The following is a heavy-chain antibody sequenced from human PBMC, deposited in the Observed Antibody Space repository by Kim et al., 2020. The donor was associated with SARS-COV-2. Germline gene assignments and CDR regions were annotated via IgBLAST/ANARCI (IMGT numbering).Heavy chain of an antibody. J-gene: IGHJ4*02. CDR3: SSTIPGGAGAPFDY. CDR2: ISYDGSNK. D-gene: IGHD1-1*01. CDR1: GFTFSSYA. Sequence: GGSLRLSCAASGFTFSSYAMHWVRQAPGKGLEWVAVISYDGSNKYYADSVKGRFTISRDNSKNTLYLQMNSLRAEDTAVYYCSSTIPGGAGAPFDYWGQGTLVTVSS. V-gene: IGHV3-30-3*01.